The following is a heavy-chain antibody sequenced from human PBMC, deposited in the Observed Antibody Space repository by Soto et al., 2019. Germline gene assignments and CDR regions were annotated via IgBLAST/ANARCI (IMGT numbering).Heavy chain of an antibody. Sequence: GGSLRLSCTASGFTFSSYAMSWVRQAPGKGLEWVSGISGSGGSTYYADSVKGRFTISRDNSKNTLYLQMGSLRAEDTAVYYCAPEARPGYCSGGSCSYYFDYWGQGTLVTVSS. CDR3: APEARPGYCSGGSCSYYFDY. CDR2: ISGSGGST. CDR1: GFTFSSYA. V-gene: IGHV3-23*01. J-gene: IGHJ4*02. D-gene: IGHD2-15*01.